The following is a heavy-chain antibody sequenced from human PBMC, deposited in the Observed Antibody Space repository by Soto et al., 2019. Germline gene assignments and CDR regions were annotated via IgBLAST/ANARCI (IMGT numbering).Heavy chain of an antibody. CDR3: VRGGSANYYGLFDS. Sequence: EVQLVESGGGLVQPGGSLRLSCAASGFTFSSYWMHWVRQVPGKGLVWVSRIKSDASTIMYADSVKGRFTISRDNAKNTLYLQVNSLRPEDTAVYYCVRGGSANYYGLFDSWGQGTLVTASS. J-gene: IGHJ4*02. CDR1: GFTFSSYW. D-gene: IGHD1-26*01. V-gene: IGHV3-74*03. CDR2: IKSDASTI.